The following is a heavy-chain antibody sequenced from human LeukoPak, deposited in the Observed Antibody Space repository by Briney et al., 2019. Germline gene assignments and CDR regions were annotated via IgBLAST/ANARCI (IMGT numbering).Heavy chain of an antibody. CDR1: GFTVSSNY. CDR2: IYSGGST. Sequence: GGSLRLSCAASGFTVSSNYMSWVRQAPGKGLEWVSAIYSGGSTYYADSVKGRFTISRDNSKNTLYLQMNSLRAEDTAVYYCANLPSTMVRGVTTRYWGQGTLVTVSS. D-gene: IGHD3-10*01. J-gene: IGHJ4*02. CDR3: ANLPSTMVRGVTTRY. V-gene: IGHV3-53*05.